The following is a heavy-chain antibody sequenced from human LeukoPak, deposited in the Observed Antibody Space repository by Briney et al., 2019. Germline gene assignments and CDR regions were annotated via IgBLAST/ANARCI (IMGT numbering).Heavy chain of an antibody. V-gene: IGHV1-18*01. CDR1: GYTFTSYG. CDR3: ARDVLRYFDWLGYNY. D-gene: IGHD3-9*01. CDR2: ISAYNGNT. J-gene: IGHJ4*02. Sequence: ASVKVSCKASGYTFTSYGISWVRQAPGQGLEWMGWISAYNGNTNYAQKLQGRVTMTTDTSTSTAYMELRSLRSDDTAVYYCARDVLRYFDWLGYNYWGQGTLVTVSS.